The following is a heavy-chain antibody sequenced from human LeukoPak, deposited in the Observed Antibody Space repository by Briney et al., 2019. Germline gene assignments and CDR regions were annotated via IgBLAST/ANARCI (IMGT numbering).Heavy chain of an antibody. J-gene: IGHJ3*02. CDR2: ISSSSSYI. CDR3: ARDKNYYDSSGYYYLYAFDI. V-gene: IGHV3-21*01. D-gene: IGHD3-22*01. CDR1: GFTFSSYS. Sequence: PGGSLRLSCAASGFTFSSYSMNWVRQAPGKGLEWVSSISSSSSYIYYADSVKGRFTISGDNAKNSLYLQMNSLRAEDTAVYYCARDKNYYDSSGYYYLYAFDIWGQGTMVTVSS.